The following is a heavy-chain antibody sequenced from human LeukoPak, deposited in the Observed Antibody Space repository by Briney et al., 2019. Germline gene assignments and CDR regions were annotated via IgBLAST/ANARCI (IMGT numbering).Heavy chain of an antibody. D-gene: IGHD3-10*01. J-gene: IGHJ5*02. CDR1: GYSFTSYG. Sequence: ASVKVSCKASGYSFTSYGISWVRQAPGQGLEWMGWISVYNGNTNYAQNLQGRVTMTTDTSTSTAYMELRSLRSDDTAVYYCARDPTMVRGVIIYNWFDPWGQGTLVTASS. V-gene: IGHV1-18*01. CDR3: ARDPTMVRGVIIYNWFDP. CDR2: ISVYNGNT.